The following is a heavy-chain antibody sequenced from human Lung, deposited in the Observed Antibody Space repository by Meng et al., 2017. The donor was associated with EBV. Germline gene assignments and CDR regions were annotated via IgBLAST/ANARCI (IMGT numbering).Heavy chain of an antibody. J-gene: IGHJ4*02. V-gene: IGHV4-30-4*01. CDR2: IYYSGST. CDR3: ARARSIAAAVIDY. D-gene: IGHD6-13*01. CDR1: GGSISSGDYY. Sequence: QVQRTSSGPGLVKPSKTLSLTCTVSGGSISSGDYYWSWIRQPPGKGLEWIGYIYYSGSTYYNPSLKSRVTISVDTSKNQFSLKLSSVTAADTAVYYCARARSIAAAVIDYWGQGTLVTVSS.